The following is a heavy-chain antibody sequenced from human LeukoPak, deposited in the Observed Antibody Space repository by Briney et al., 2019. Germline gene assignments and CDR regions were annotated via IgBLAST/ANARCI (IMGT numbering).Heavy chain of an antibody. J-gene: IGHJ3*01. CDR2: IFPGDSDA. D-gene: IGHD4-17*01. CDR3: ARPPNDYGDYKSHTFDV. V-gene: IGHV5-51*01. CDR1: GYSFATHW. Sequence: PGESLKISCKASGYSFATHWIVWVRQMPGKGLEWMGIIFPGDSDARYSPSFQGQVTMSADKSINTAYLQWSSLKASDTAIYYCARPPNDYGDYKSHTFDVWGQGTMVTVSS.